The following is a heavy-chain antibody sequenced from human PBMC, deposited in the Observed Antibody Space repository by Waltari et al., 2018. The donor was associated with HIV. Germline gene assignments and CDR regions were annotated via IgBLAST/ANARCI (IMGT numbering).Heavy chain of an antibody. V-gene: IGHV3-7*01. J-gene: IGHJ3*02. CDR3: ARMGLMMYAIGAFDI. D-gene: IGHD2-8*01. Sequence: EVQLVESGGGLVQPGGSLRLSCAASGFTFSLYWMSWVRQAPGKGLGWVANIKQEGSEKHYVDSVKGRFTISRDNAKKSLYLQMNSLRAEDTAVYYCARMGLMMYAIGAFDIWGQGTMVTVSS. CDR2: IKQEGSEK. CDR1: GFTFSLYW.